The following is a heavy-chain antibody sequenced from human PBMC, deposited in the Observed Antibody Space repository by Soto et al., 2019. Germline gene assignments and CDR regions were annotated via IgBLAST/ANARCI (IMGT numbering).Heavy chain of an antibody. CDR2: IYHSGST. Sequence: QLQLQESGSGLVKPSQTLSLTCAVSGGSISSGGYSWSWIRQPPGKGLEWIGYIYHSGSTYYNPSLKSRVTISVDRSKNQFSLQLSSVTAANTAVYYCARISLARGVAPYYFYYWGQGTLVTVSS. D-gene: IGHD3-10*01. V-gene: IGHV4-30-2*01. CDR3: ARISLARGVAPYYFYY. CDR1: GGSISSGGYS. J-gene: IGHJ4*02.